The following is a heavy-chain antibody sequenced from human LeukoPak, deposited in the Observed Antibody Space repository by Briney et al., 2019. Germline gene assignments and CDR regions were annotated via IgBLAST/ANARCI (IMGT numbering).Heavy chain of an antibody. J-gene: IGHJ4*02. V-gene: IGHV3-30*04. CDR2: MSYDGSNK. CDR3: ARDLYGGSRAYLDS. D-gene: IGHD4-23*01. Sequence: PGGSLRLSCATSGFTLSRYAMHWVRQAPGKGLEWVAIMSYDGSNKYYADSVKGRFTISRDNSKTTLYLQMNSLRAEDTAVYYCARDLYGGSRAYLDSWGQGTLATVSS. CDR1: GFTLSRYA.